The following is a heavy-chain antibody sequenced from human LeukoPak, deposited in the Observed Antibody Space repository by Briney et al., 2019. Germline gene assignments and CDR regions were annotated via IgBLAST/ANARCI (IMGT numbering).Heavy chain of an antibody. CDR2: ISYTGST. V-gene: IGHV4-59*01. CDR3: AREGLKGNREIFDY. CDR1: GGSISSYY. J-gene: IGHJ4*02. Sequence: SETLSLTCTVSGGSISSYYWSWIRQPPGKGLEWIGYISYTGSTNYNPSLKSRVTISADTSNNQFSLKLSSVTAADTAVYYCAREGLKGNREIFDYSGQGTLVTVSS. D-gene: IGHD5-24*01.